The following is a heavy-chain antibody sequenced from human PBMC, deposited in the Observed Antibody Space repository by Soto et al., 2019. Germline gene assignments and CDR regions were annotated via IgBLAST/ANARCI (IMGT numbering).Heavy chain of an antibody. V-gene: IGHV4-39*01. J-gene: IGHJ4*02. CDR1: GGSISSSSYY. Sequence: PSETLSLTCTVSGGSISSSSYYWGWIRQPPGKGLEWIGSIYYSGSTYYNPSLKSRVTISVDTSKNQFSLKLSSVTAADTAVYYCARRLDSGSYYFDYWGQGTLVTVSS. CDR2: IYYSGST. CDR3: ARRLDSGSYYFDY. D-gene: IGHD1-26*01.